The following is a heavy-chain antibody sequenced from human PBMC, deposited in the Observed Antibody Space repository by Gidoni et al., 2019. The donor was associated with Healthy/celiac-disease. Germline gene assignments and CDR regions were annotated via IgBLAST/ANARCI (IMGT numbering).Heavy chain of an antibody. CDR2: INAGNGNT. J-gene: IGHJ4*02. CDR1: GYTFTSYA. Sequence: QVQLVQSGAEVKKPGAAVKVSCKASGYTFTSYAMHWVRQAPGQRLEWMGWINAGNGNTTYSQKFQGSVTITSATSASTAYMELRSLRSADTAVYYCARLLGEQLVGFDYWGQGTLVTVSS. D-gene: IGHD6-6*01. CDR3: ARLLGEQLVGFDY. V-gene: IGHV1-3*01.